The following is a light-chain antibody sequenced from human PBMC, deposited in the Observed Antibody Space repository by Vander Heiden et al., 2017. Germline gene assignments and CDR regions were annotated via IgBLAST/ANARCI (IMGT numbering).Light chain of an antibody. CDR3: QQRSNSPLIT. CDR2: DAS. Sequence: LVLTPSSATLSLSPGETATLSCRASQSVSSYLAWYQQKPGQAPRLLIYDASNRATGLPARFSARAYGTDFTLTIRSRDLEDFAVYYCQQRSNSPLITFGQGTQLEIK. J-gene: IGKJ5*01. V-gene: IGKV3-11*01. CDR1: QSVSSY.